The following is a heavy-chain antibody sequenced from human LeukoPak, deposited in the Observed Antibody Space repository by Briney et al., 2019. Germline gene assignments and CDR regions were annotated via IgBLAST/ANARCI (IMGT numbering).Heavy chain of an antibody. J-gene: IGHJ4*02. Sequence: PSQTLSLTCTVSGGSISGYYWSWIRQPPGKGLEWIGEINHSGSTNYNPSLKSRVTISVDTSKNQFSLKLSSVTAADTAVYYCARIRAAARDYWGQGTLVTVSS. D-gene: IGHD6-13*01. CDR2: INHSGST. V-gene: IGHV4-34*01. CDR3: ARIRAAARDY. CDR1: GGSISGYY.